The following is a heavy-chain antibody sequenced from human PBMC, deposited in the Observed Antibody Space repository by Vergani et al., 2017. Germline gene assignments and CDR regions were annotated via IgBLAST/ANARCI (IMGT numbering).Heavy chain of an antibody. V-gene: IGHV1-2*02. CDR3: ARVALARPFGVVMGGGDAFDI. D-gene: IGHD3-3*01. CDR1: GYTFTGYY. J-gene: IGHJ3*02. CDR2: INPNSGGT. Sequence: QVQLVQSGAEVKKPGASVKVSCKASGYTFTGYYMHWVRQAPGQGLEWMGWINPNSGGTNYAQKFQGRVTMTRDTSISTADMGLSRLRSDDTAVYYCARVALARPFGVVMGGGDAFDIWGQGTMVTVSS.